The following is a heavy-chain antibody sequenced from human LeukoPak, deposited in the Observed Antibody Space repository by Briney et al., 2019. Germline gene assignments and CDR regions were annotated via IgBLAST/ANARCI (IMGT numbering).Heavy chain of an antibody. CDR1: GYSTSSGYY. V-gene: IGHV4-38-2*02. CDR3: ARGPLGYSSSLDAFDI. Sequence: SETLSLTCTDSGYSTSSGYYWGWIRQPPGKGLEWIGSIYHSGSTYYNPSLKSRVTISVDTSKNQFSLKLSSVTAADTAVYYCARGPLGYSSSLDAFDIWGQGTMVTVSS. D-gene: IGHD6-13*01. CDR2: IYHSGST. J-gene: IGHJ3*02.